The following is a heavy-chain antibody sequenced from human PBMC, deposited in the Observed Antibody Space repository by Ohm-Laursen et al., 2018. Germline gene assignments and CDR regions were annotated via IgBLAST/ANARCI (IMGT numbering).Heavy chain of an antibody. CDR3: AKDRPRAAAAAPLMIS. Sequence: SLRLSCAASGFTFSSYGMHWARQAPGKGLEWVAVIWYDGSNKYYADSVKGRFTISRDNSKNTLYLQMNSLRAEDTAVYYCAKDRPRAAAAAPLMISWGQGTLVTVSS. J-gene: IGHJ5*02. CDR1: GFTFSSYG. V-gene: IGHV3-33*06. D-gene: IGHD6-13*01. CDR2: IWYDGSNK.